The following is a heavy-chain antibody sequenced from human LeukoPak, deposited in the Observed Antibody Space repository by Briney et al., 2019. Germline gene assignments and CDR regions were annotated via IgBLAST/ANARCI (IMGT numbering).Heavy chain of an antibody. CDR2: IYTSGST. D-gene: IGHD3-9*01. CDR1: GGSISSYY. V-gene: IGHV4-4*07. J-gene: IGHJ6*03. Sequence: PSETLSLTCTVSGGSISSYYWSWMRQPAGKGLEWIGRIYTSGSTNYNPSLKSRVTMSVDTSKNQFSLKLSAVTAADTAVYYCAIILTGYYPAPPYYYYMNVWGKETTVTVSS. CDR3: AIILTGYYPAPPYYYYMNV.